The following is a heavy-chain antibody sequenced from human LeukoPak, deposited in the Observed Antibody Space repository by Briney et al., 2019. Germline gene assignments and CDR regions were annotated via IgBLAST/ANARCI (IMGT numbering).Heavy chain of an antibody. CDR3: ARDLAWLRLPRGYYGMDV. CDR2: IIPFFGTA. D-gene: IGHD5-12*01. V-gene: IGHV1-69*13. Sequence: GASVNDSCKASGGTFSSYAISWVRQAPGQGLEWMGGIIPFFGTANYAQKFQGRVTIAADESTSTAYMELSSLRSEDTAVYYCARDLAWLRLPRGYYGMDVWGQGTTVTVSS. J-gene: IGHJ6*02. CDR1: GGTFSSYA.